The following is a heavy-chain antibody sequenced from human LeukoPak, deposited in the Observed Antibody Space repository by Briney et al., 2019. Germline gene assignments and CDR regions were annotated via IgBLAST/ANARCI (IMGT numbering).Heavy chain of an antibody. CDR1: GGSISSYSYY. Sequence: SETLSLTCTVSGGSISSYSYYWGWIRQPPGKGLEWIGSIYYSGSTYYNPSLKSRVTISVDTSKNQFSLKLSSVTAADTAVYYCARYYDILTGYRNDAFDIWGQGTMVTVSS. CDR2: IYYSGST. D-gene: IGHD3-9*01. CDR3: ARYYDILTGYRNDAFDI. J-gene: IGHJ3*02. V-gene: IGHV4-39*01.